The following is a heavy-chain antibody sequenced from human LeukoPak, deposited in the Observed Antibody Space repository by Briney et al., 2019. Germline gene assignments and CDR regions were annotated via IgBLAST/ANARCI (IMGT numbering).Heavy chain of an antibody. Sequence: GGSLRLSCAASGFTFDDYAMHWVRQAPGKGLEWVSGISWNSGSIGYADSVKGRFTISRDNAKTSLYLQMTSLRAEDTALYYCAKGRYYDFWSGYLDYWGQGTLVTVSS. CDR1: GFTFDDYA. CDR3: AKGRYYDFWSGYLDY. J-gene: IGHJ4*02. V-gene: IGHV3-9*01. CDR2: ISWNSGSI. D-gene: IGHD3-3*01.